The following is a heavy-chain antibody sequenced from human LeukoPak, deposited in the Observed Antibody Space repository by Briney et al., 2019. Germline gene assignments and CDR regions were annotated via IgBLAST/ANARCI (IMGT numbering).Heavy chain of an antibody. Sequence: SEILSLTCAVSRGSFSGYYWSWIRQPPGKGLEWIGEINHSGSTNYNPSLKSRVTISVDTSKNQFSLKLSSVTAADTAVYYCARAAKTYYYDSSGYNDYWGQGTLVTVSS. CDR2: INHSGST. J-gene: IGHJ4*02. CDR1: RGSFSGYY. D-gene: IGHD3-22*01. CDR3: ARAAKTYYYDSSGYNDY. V-gene: IGHV4-34*01.